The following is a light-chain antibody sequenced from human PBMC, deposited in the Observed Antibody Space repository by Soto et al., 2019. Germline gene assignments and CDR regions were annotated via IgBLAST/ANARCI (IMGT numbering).Light chain of an antibody. CDR3: QQYNSLIHT. CDR1: QSISSW. Sequence: EIRVNHAPFDLSSSQLYPLPNTCGASQSISSWLAWYQQKPGKAPKLLIYDASSLESGVPSRFSGSGSGTEFTLTISSLQPDDFATYYCQQYNSLIHTFGPGTKVDI. CDR2: DAS. J-gene: IGKJ3*01. V-gene: IGKV1-5*01.